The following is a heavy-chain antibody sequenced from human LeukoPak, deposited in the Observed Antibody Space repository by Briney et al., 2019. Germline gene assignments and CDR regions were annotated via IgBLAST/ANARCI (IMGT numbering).Heavy chain of an antibody. CDR1: GFVFSSYN. CDR2: ISSSGSTI. V-gene: IGHV3-48*01. CDR3: AKDGTSYYYIYY. J-gene: IGHJ4*02. Sequence: GGSLRLSCVASGFVFSSYNMNWVRQAPGKGLDWVSYISSSGSTIYYSDSVKGRFTISRDDSKNTLYLQMNSLRGDDTAVYYCAKDGTSYYYIYYWGQGTLVTVSS. D-gene: IGHD2/OR15-2a*01.